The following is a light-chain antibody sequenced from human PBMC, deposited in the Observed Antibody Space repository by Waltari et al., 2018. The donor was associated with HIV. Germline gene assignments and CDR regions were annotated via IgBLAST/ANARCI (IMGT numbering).Light chain of an antibody. CDR3: QTWDTGIRV. Sequence: SVLTQPPSASGTPGQSVTISCSGCSSNLGRDTVNWYQHLPGPAPKLLIYNNNRRPSGVPDRFSGSKSGTSASLAISGLQSEDEADYYCQTWDTGIRVFGGGTKLTVL. CDR2: NNN. CDR1: SSNLGRDT. V-gene: IGLV1-44*01. J-gene: IGLJ3*02.